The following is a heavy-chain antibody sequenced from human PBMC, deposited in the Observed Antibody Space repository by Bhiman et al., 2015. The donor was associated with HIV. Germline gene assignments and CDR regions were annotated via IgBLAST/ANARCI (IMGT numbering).Heavy chain of an antibody. CDR3: IPTGTYETSGSYFSR. D-gene: IGHD3-22*01. CDR1: GFTFSNAW. J-gene: IGHJ4*02. V-gene: IGHV3-15*05. CDR2: IKSKIDGGTT. Sequence: EVQLVESGGGLVKPGGSLRLSCAASGFTFSNAWMNWVHQAPGKGLEWVGRIKSKIDGGTTDYAASVKGRFSISRDDSKNTLSLQMDSLKTEDTAVYYCIPTGTYETSGSYFSRWGQGTLVTVSS.